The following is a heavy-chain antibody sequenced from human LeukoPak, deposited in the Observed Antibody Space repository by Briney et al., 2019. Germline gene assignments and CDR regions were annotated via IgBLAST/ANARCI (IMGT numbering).Heavy chain of an antibody. J-gene: IGHJ4*02. CDR2: IWYDGSNK. CDR3: AKRALTIGVNHYDS. D-gene: IGHD1/OR15-1a*01. Sequence: PGGSLRLSCAASGFTFSSYGMHWVRQAPGKGLEWVAVIWYDGSNKYYADSVKGRFTLSRDNPKNTVYLQMNSLRGEDTAIYYCAKRALTIGVNHYDSWGQGTLVTVSS. V-gene: IGHV3-33*06. CDR1: GFTFSSYG.